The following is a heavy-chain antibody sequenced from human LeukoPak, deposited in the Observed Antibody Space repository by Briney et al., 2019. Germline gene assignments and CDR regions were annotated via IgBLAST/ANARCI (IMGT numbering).Heavy chain of an antibody. J-gene: IGHJ4*02. Sequence: GGSLRLSCAASGFTFSNDWMSWVRQAPGKGLEWVASIRQDGGEKNYVDSVKGRLTISRDNAKNSLYLQMNSLRAGDTAVYYCARCTPRDIVVVYWGQGTLVTVSS. D-gene: IGHD2-2*01. CDR3: ARCTPRDIVVVY. V-gene: IGHV3-7*03. CDR2: IRQDGGEK. CDR1: GFTFSNDW.